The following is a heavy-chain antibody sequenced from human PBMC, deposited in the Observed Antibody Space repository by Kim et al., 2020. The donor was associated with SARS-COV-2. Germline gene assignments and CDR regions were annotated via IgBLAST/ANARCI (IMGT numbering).Heavy chain of an antibody. V-gene: IGHV1-2*02. CDR3: ATERGIYGSGSYGLFDY. CDR2: INPNSGGT. D-gene: IGHD3-10*01. CDR1: GYTFTGYY. Sequence: ASVKVSCKASGYTFTGYYMHLVRQAPGQGLEWMGWINPNSGGTNYAQKFQGRVTMTRDTSISTAYMELSRLRSDDTAVYYFATERGIYGSGSYGLFDYWGQGTLVTVSS. J-gene: IGHJ4*02.